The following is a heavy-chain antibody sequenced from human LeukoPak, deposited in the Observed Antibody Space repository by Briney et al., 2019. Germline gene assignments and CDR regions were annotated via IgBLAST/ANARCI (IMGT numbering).Heavy chain of an antibody. CDR2: ISGNSATI. CDR1: GFTFSSYA. CDR3: ARVRATQPH. Sequence: GGSLRLSCAASGFTFSSYAMSWDRQAPGKGLEWISYISGNSATIYYADSVKGRFTISRDNSKNTLYLQMNSLRAEDTAVYYCARVRATQPHWGQGTLVTVSS. V-gene: IGHV3-23*01. J-gene: IGHJ4*02. D-gene: IGHD5-12*01.